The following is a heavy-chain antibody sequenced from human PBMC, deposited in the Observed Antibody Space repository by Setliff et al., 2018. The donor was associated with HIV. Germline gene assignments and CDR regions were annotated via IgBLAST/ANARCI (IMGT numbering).Heavy chain of an antibody. CDR1: RFSFSTYE. Sequence: GGSLRLSCTASRFSFSTYEMNWVRQAPGKGLEWISYISTSGGTIYYADSVKGRFTISRDNAKNSLYLQMNSLRGEDTAVYYCARLGDYSSGWYFDYWGQGTLVTVSS. CDR3: ARLGDYSSGWYFDY. J-gene: IGHJ4*02. D-gene: IGHD6-19*01. CDR2: ISTSGGTI. V-gene: IGHV3-48*03.